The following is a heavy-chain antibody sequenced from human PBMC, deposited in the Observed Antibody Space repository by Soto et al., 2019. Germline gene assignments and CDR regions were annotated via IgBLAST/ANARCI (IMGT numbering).Heavy chain of an antibody. CDR3: ARDGLVGYAFDI. V-gene: IGHV3-30*09. CDR1: GFTFSSYA. CDR2: ISYDGSNK. Sequence: GGSLSLSCAASGFTFSSYAMHWVRQAPGKGLEWVAVISYDGSNKYYADSVKGRFAISRDNSKNTLYLQMNSLRAEDTAVYYCARDGLVGYAFDIWGQGTMVTVSS. D-gene: IGHD6-19*01. J-gene: IGHJ3*02.